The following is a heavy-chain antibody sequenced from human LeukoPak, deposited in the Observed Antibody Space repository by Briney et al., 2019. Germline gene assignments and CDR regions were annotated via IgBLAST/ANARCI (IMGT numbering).Heavy chain of an antibody. CDR3: ARDRPGIAITLIGFDY. J-gene: IGHJ4*02. CDR1: GYSVSQYG. D-gene: IGHD6-13*01. CDR2: ISGYNGNI. V-gene: IGHV1-18*01. Sequence: ASVKVSCKTSGYSVSQYGISWVRQAPGQGLEWMAWISGYNGNIEYAQKFEGRVTVTTEISTRTAYMEMWGLRPDDTGVYYCARDRPGIAITLIGFDYWGQGALVTVSS.